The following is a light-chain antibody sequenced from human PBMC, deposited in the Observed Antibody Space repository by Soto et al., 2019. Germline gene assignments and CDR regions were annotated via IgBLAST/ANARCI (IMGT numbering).Light chain of an antibody. V-gene: IGKV1-5*03. Sequence: DIQMIQSPSTLSASVGDRVTITCRASQSTSAWLAWYQQKPGKAPKLLIYKTSSLESGVPSRFSGSGSGTEFTLTISSLQPDDFATYYCQQYYSYEIFTFGPGTKVDIK. J-gene: IGKJ3*01. CDR3: QQYYSYEIFT. CDR1: QSTSAW. CDR2: KTS.